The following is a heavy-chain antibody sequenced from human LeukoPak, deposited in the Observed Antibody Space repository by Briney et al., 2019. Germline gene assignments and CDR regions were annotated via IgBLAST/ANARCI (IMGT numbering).Heavy chain of an antibody. CDR1: GYTFSSYA. V-gene: IGHV3-30-3*01. Sequence: GGSLRLSCAASGYTFSSYAMHWVRQAPGKGLEWVAVISYDGSNKYYADSVKGRFTISRDNSKNTLYLQMNSLRAEDTAVYYCARDRYGDYSYYYYGMDVWGQGTTVTVSS. D-gene: IGHD4-17*01. J-gene: IGHJ6*02. CDR2: ISYDGSNK. CDR3: ARDRYGDYSYYYYGMDV.